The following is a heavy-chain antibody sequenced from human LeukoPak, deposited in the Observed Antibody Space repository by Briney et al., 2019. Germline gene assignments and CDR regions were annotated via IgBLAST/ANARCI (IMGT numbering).Heavy chain of an antibody. V-gene: IGHV4-30-2*01. CDR1: GGSIRSGGYY. Sequence: PSQTLSLTCIVSGGSIRSGGYYWNWIRQPPGKGLEWIGEINHSGSTNYNPSLKNRVTISVDTSKNQFSLKLSSVTAADTAVYYCACLSGGNGDYWGQGTLVTVSS. CDR3: ACLSGGNGDY. D-gene: IGHD4-23*01. CDR2: INHSGST. J-gene: IGHJ4*02.